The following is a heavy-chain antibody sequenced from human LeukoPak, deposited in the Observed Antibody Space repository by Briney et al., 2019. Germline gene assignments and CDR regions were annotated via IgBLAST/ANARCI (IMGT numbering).Heavy chain of an antibody. J-gene: IGHJ3*02. CDR1: GGSISSYY. Sequence: SVTLSPTCTVSGGSISSYYWSWIRQPPGKGLEWIGYIYYSGSTNYNPSLKSRVTISVDTSKNQFSLKLSSVTAADTAVYYCARHSDYYDSSGPFDIWGQGTMVTVSS. CDR3: ARHSDYYDSSGPFDI. CDR2: IYYSGST. D-gene: IGHD3-22*01. V-gene: IGHV4-59*08.